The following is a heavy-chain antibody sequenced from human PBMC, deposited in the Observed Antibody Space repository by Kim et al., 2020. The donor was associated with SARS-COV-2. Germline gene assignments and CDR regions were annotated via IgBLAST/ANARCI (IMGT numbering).Heavy chain of an antibody. Sequence: GGSLRLSCAASGFTFSSYAMSWVRQAPGKGLEWVSAISGSGGSTYYADSVKGRFTISRDNSKNTLYLQMNSLRAEDTAVYYCANFGAVGFPKVVGAFDIWGQGTMVTVSS. CDR1: GFTFSSYA. CDR3: ANFGAVGFPKVVGAFDI. J-gene: IGHJ3*02. D-gene: IGHD1-26*01. CDR2: ISGSGGST. V-gene: IGHV3-23*01.